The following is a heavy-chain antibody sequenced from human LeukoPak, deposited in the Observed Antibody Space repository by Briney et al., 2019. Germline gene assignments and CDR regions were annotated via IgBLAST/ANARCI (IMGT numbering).Heavy chain of an antibody. CDR2: TYYSGST. D-gene: IGHD3-9*01. V-gene: IGHV4-34*01. Sequence: ASETLSLTCAVYGGSFSGYYWSWIRQPPGKGLEWIGSTYYSGSTYYNPSLKSRVTISVDTSKNQFPLKLSSVTAADTAVYYCARQRYFDWLPSFDYWGQGTLVTVSS. CDR1: GGSFSGYY. J-gene: IGHJ4*02. CDR3: ARQRYFDWLPSFDY.